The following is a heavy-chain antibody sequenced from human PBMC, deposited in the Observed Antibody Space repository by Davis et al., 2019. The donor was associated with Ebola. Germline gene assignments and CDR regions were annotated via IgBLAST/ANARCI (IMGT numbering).Heavy chain of an antibody. CDR3: AREPSVLRFLEWFQYYYGMDV. J-gene: IGHJ6*02. CDR1: GFRLSTYW. Sequence: GESLKISCAASGFRLSTYWMHWVRQAPGKGLVWVSRIKGDGSHTIYADSVKGRFTISRDNSKNTLYLQMNSLRAEDTAVYYCAREPSVLRFLEWFQYYYGMDVWGQGTTVTVSS. D-gene: IGHD3-3*01. V-gene: IGHV3-74*01. CDR2: IKGDGSHT.